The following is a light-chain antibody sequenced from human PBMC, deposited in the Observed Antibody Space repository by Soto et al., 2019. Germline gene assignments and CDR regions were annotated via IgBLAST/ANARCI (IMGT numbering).Light chain of an antibody. V-gene: IGKV3-11*01. CDR3: QQFSSYPLT. Sequence: EIVLTQSPATLSLSPGERATLSCRASQSVSSYLAWYQQKPGQAPRLLIYGASSRATGIPDRLSGSGSGTDLNLTISSLEPEDFAVYYCQQFSSYPLTCGGGTKVDIK. CDR1: QSVSSY. J-gene: IGKJ4*01. CDR2: GAS.